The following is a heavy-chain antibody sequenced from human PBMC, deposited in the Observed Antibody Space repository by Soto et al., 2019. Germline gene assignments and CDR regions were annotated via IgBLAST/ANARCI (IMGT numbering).Heavy chain of an antibody. CDR1: GDSIGRGGYY. D-gene: IGHD6-19*01. CDR2: IYTTGST. CDR3: SRGIPVSGSFDY. Sequence: SETLSLTCTVSGDSIGRGGYYRTWIRQHPGKGLELIAYIYTTGSTYYNPSLKSRVGISVDTSKNQFSLKLSSVTAADTAVYYCSRGIPVSGSFDYWGQGTLVTV. J-gene: IGHJ4*02. V-gene: IGHV4-31*02.